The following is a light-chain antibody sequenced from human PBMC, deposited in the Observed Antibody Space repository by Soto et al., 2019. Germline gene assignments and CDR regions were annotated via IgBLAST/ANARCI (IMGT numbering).Light chain of an antibody. Sequence: EVVLTQSPGTLSLSPGEGATLSCRASQSVVTSYLAWYQQKYGQSPRLLIYGALYRAPGIPDRFSGSGSGTDFTLSISRLEPEDFAVYYCQHFGGSLPVTFGQGTRLEIK. V-gene: IGKV3-20*01. CDR1: QSVVTSY. CDR2: GAL. CDR3: QHFGGSLPVT. J-gene: IGKJ5*01.